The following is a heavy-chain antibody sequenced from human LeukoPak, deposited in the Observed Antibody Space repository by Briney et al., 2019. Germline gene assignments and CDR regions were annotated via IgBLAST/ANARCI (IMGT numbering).Heavy chain of an antibody. V-gene: IGHV4-59*08. CDR3: ARHAGGSPFYYYYGMDV. D-gene: IGHD1-26*01. CDR2: IYYSGST. CDR1: GGSISSYY. J-gene: IGHJ6*02. Sequence: PSETLSLTCTVSGGSISSYYWSWIRQPPGKGLEWIGYIYYSGSTNYNPSLKSRVTISVDTSKNQFSLKLSSVTAADTAVYYCARHAGGSPFYYYYGMDVWGQGTTVTVSS.